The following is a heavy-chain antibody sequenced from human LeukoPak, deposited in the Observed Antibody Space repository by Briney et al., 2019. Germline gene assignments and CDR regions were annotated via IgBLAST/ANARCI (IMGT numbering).Heavy chain of an antibody. CDR3: AKDIGLAVATQLDY. CDR1: GFTFSSYS. Sequence: PGGSLRLSCAASGFTFSSYSMNWVRQAPGKGLEWVSLISWDGGSTYYADSVKGRFTISRDNSKNSLYLQMNSLRTEDTALYYCAKDIGLAVATQLDYWGQGTLVTVSS. D-gene: IGHD6-19*01. CDR2: ISWDGGST. V-gene: IGHV3-43*01. J-gene: IGHJ4*02.